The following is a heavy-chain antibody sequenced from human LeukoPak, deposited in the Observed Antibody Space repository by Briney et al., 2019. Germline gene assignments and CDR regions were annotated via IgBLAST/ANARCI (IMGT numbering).Heavy chain of an antibody. CDR2: INHSGST. D-gene: IGHD3-9*01. V-gene: IGHV4-34*01. J-gene: IGHJ6*04. CDR3: ARAPPPPLRYFDWLPYSPYYYGMDV. CDR1: GGSFSGYY. Sequence: SETLSLTCAVYGGSFSGYYWSWIRQPPGKGLGWIGEINHSGSTNYNPSLKSRVTISVDPSKNQFSLKQSSVTAADTAVYYAARAPPPPLRYFDWLPYSPYYYGMDVWGKGTTVTVSS.